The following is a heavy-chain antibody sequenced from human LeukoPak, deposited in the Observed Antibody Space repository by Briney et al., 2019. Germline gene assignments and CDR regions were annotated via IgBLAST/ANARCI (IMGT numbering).Heavy chain of an antibody. D-gene: IGHD2-15*01. Sequence: GGSLRLSCAASGFTFSSHNMVWVRQPPGKGLEWISYISDSSITMYYADSVKGRFTISRDNAKNSLYLQMNSLRAEDTAVYYCARDGGFCSGGFCYRLFDPWGRGTLVTVSS. J-gene: IGHJ5*02. CDR1: GFTFSSHN. CDR2: ISDSSITM. CDR3: ARDGGFCSGGFCYRLFDP. V-gene: IGHV3-48*04.